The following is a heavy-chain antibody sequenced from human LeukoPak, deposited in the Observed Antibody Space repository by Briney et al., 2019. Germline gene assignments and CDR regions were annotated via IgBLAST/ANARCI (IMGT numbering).Heavy chain of an antibody. Sequence: SQTLSLTCTVSGGSISSGGYYWSRIRQHPGKGLEWIGYIYYSGSTYYNPSLKSRVTISVDTSKNQFSLKLSSVTAADTAVYYCARGRRRAATIFDWFDPWGQGTLVTVSS. D-gene: IGHD5-12*01. J-gene: IGHJ5*02. CDR1: GGSISSGGYY. V-gene: IGHV4-31*03. CDR3: ARGRRRAATIFDWFDP. CDR2: IYYSGST.